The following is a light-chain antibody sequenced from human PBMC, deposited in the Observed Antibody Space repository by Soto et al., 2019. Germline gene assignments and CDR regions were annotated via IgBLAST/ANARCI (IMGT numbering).Light chain of an antibody. Sequence: DIQMTQSPSTLSASVGDRVTITGRASQSISSLLAWFQKKPGKDTKLLIYKASSLESGVPSRFSGSGSGTEFSLTISSLQPDDFATYYCQQFFSYPWTFGQGTRVEIK. V-gene: IGKV1-5*03. CDR1: QSISSL. J-gene: IGKJ1*01. CDR3: QQFFSYPWT. CDR2: KAS.